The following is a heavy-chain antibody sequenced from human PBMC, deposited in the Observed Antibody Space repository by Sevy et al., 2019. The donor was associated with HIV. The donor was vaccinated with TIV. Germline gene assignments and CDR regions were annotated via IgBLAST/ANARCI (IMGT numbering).Heavy chain of an antibody. CDR2: ISGLTNYI. CDR3: AWRSSGWDYFDY. D-gene: IGHD6-19*01. CDR1: GFAFSDYY. Sequence: GGSLRLSCAASGFAFSDYYMNWIRQAPGKGLEWVSCISGLTNYINYADSVKGRFTISRDNAKNSVYLQMNSLRAEDTAVYYCAWRSSGWDYFDYWGQGTPVTVSS. V-gene: IGHV3-11*06. J-gene: IGHJ4*02.